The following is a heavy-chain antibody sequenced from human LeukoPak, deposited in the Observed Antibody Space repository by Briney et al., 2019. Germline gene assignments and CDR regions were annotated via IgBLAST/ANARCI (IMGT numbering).Heavy chain of an antibody. CDR2: ISNSSSYT. V-gene: IGHV3-11*05. CDR1: GFTFSDYY. CDR3: ARERVLRV. J-gene: IGHJ4*02. Sequence: GGSLRLSCAASGFTFSDYYMTWIRQAPGKGLEGVSYISNSSSYTNNAASVSGRFTVSRDNAKTSLYLQMNSLRAEDTAVYYCARERVLRVWGQGTLVTVSS. D-gene: IGHD3-16*01.